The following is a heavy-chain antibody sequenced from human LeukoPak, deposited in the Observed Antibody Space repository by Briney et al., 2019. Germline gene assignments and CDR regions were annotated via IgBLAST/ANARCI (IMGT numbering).Heavy chain of an antibody. CDR1: GFTFSSYS. J-gene: IGHJ5*02. D-gene: IGHD4-17*01. V-gene: IGHV3-48*04. Sequence: GGSLRLSCAASGFTFSSYSMNWVRQAPGKGLEWVSYISSSSSTIYYADSVKGRFTISRDNAKNSLYLQMNSLRAEDTAVYYCARDFDYGDYANWFDPWGQGTLVTVSS. CDR3: ARDFDYGDYANWFDP. CDR2: ISSSSSTI.